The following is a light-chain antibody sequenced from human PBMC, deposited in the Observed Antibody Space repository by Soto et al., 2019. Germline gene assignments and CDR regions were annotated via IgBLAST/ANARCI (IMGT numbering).Light chain of an antibody. CDR3: SSYRSSSIVV. J-gene: IGLJ2*01. V-gene: IGLV2-14*01. CDR2: DVS. Sequence: QYALTQPASVSGSPGQSITISCTGTTSDVGGYNYVSWYQKHPGKAPKLMIYDVSNRPSGVSNRFSGSKSGNTASLTISGLQAEDEADYYCSSYRSSSIVVFGGGTRLTVL. CDR1: TSDVGGYNY.